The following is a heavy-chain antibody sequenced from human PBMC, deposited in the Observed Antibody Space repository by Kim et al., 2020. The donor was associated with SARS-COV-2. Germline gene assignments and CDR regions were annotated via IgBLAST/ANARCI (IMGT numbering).Heavy chain of an antibody. V-gene: IGHV1-24*01. Sequence: ASVKVSCKVSGYTLTELSMHWVRQAPGKGLEWMGGFDPEDGETIYAQKFQGRVTMTEDTSTDTAYMELSSLRSEDTAVYYCATTYYDSSGYIYFDYWGQGTLVTVSS. J-gene: IGHJ4*02. CDR1: GYTLTELS. D-gene: IGHD3-22*01. CDR3: ATTYYDSSGYIYFDY. CDR2: FDPEDGET.